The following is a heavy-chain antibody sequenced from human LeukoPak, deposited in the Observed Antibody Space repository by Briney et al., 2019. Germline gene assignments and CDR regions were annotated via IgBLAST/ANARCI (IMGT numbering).Heavy chain of an antibody. V-gene: IGHV4-34*01. CDR1: GVSFSGYY. CDR3: AGRRITIFGEVIRSLRHYFDR. Sequence: NSSETLSLTCAVYGVSFSGYYWGWLRQPPGKGLEWVGEINHSGSTNYNQSLKSRVTIVLDKCKNQYSLKLSSVTAADTAVYYCAGRRITIFGEVIRSLRHYFDRWGQGSLVTVSS. D-gene: IGHD3-3*01. J-gene: IGHJ5*02. CDR2: INHSGST.